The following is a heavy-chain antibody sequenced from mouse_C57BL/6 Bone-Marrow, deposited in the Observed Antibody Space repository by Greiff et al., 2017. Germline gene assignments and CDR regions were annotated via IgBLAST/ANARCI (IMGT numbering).Heavy chain of an antibody. D-gene: IGHD1-2*01. CDR1: GFTFSDYG. CDR2: ISSGSSTI. Sequence: EVQVVESGGGLVKPGGSLKLSCAASGFTFSDYGMHWVRQAPEKGLEWVAYISSGSSTIYSADTVKGRFTISRENAENTLFLQKTSLRSEETAMYYCARLVLRPYWYFDVWGTGTTVTVSS. V-gene: IGHV5-17*01. CDR3: ARLVLRPYWYFDV. J-gene: IGHJ1*03.